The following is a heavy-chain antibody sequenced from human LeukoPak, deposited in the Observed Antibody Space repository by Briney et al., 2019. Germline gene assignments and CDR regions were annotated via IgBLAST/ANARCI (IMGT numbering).Heavy chain of an antibody. CDR3: ARGGGLDV. V-gene: IGHV3-7*03. J-gene: IGHJ6*02. CDR2: INHNGNVN. D-gene: IGHD3-16*01. CDR1: GFTFNTYV. Sequence: GGSLRLSCAASGFTFNTYVMNWARQAPGKGLEWVASINHNGNVNYYVDSVKGRFTISRDNAKNSLYLQMSNLRAEDTAVYFCARGGGLDVWGQGATVTVSS.